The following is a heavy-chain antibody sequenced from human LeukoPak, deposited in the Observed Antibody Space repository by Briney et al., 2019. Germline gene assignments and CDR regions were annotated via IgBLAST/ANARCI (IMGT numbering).Heavy chain of an antibody. Sequence: GGSLRLSCAASGFTFSSYNINWVRQAPGKGLEWVSSISSSTSSYIYYADSVKGRFTISRDNAKNSLFLQMNSLRAEDTAVYYCARDRGWELLADAFDIWGQGTMVTVSS. D-gene: IGHD1-26*01. CDR2: ISSSTSSYI. J-gene: IGHJ3*02. CDR1: GFTFSSYN. V-gene: IGHV3-21*01. CDR3: ARDRGWELLADAFDI.